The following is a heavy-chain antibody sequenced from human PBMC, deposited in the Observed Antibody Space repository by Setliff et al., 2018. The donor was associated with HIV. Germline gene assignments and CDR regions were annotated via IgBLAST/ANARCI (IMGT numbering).Heavy chain of an antibody. CDR1: EFIFSSYR. V-gene: IGHV3-7*01. Sequence: GGSLRLSCAASEFIFSSYRMSWVRQAPGKGLEWVAYIKQDGGEKFYDDSVKGRFTISRDNAKNSLYLQMNSLRAEDTAVFYCARELCTGGYCYSDYWGQGTLVTVSS. D-gene: IGHD2-8*02. CDR2: IKQDGGEK. CDR3: ARELCTGGYCYSDY. J-gene: IGHJ4*02.